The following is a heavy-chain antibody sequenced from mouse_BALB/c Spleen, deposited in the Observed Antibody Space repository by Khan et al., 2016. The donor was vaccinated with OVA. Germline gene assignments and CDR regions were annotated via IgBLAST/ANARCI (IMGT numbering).Heavy chain of an antibody. CDR1: GYTFTTYW. CDR2: INPTSGYT. V-gene: IGHV1-7*01. J-gene: IGHJ2*01. CDR3: TRERSDY. Sequence: QVQLKESGAELAKPGASVKMSCKASGYTFTTYWMHWVKQRPGQGLEWIGYINPTSGYTDYNDKLTDRATLSADKSSSTAYMQLNSLTSEDSAVYYCTRERSDYWGQGTTLTVSS.